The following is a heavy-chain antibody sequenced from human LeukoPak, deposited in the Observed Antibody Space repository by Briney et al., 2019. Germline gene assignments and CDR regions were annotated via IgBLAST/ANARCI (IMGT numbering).Heavy chain of an antibody. V-gene: IGHV3-53*05. CDR1: GFTVSSNY. Sequence: PGGSLRLSCAASGFTVSSNYMSWVRQAPGKGLEWVSVIYSGGSTYYADSVKGRFTISRDNAKNSLYLQMNSLRAEDTALYYCAKDTLYGSGSYYGIDYWGQGTLVTVSS. CDR2: IYSGGST. J-gene: IGHJ4*02. CDR3: AKDTLYGSGSYYGIDY. D-gene: IGHD3-10*01.